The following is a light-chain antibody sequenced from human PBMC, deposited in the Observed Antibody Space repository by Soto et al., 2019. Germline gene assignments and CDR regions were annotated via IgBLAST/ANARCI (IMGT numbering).Light chain of an antibody. CDR2: GAS. CDR3: HQYGSSPRT. Sequence: EIVLTQSPGTLSVSPGERATLSCRASQSVSSNYLAWYQQKPGQAPRLLIYGASSRATGIPDRFSGTGSGTDFTLTISRLEPEDFAVYYCHQYGSSPRTFGQGTKVEIK. CDR1: QSVSSNY. J-gene: IGKJ1*01. V-gene: IGKV3-20*01.